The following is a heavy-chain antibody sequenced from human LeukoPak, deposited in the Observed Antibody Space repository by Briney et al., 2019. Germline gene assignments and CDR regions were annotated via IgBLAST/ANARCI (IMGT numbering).Heavy chain of an antibody. Sequence: GGSLRLYCAASGFTFRSYAMNWVRQSPGKGLEWVSSISYGDGTAFYAGSVKGRFAVSRDNSRTILYPQMDSLRAEDTAVYYCAKDRGYTGYDSGGIDFWGQGTLVTVSS. CDR2: ISYGDGTA. D-gene: IGHD5-12*01. CDR1: GFTFRSYA. CDR3: AKDRGYTGYDSGGIDF. V-gene: IGHV3-23*01. J-gene: IGHJ4*02.